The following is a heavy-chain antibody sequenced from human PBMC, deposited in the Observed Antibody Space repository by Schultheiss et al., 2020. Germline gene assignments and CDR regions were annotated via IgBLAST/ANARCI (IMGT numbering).Heavy chain of an antibody. CDR2: IYYSGST. J-gene: IGHJ3*02. CDR3: ARSRTHDAFDI. Sequence: SETLSLTCTVSGGSISSGGYYWSWIRQPPGKGLEWIGYIYYSGSTNYNPSLKCRVTISVDTSKNQFSLKLSSVTAADTAVYYCARSRTHDAFDIWGQGTMVTFTS. V-gene: IGHV4-61*08. CDR1: GGSISSGGYY.